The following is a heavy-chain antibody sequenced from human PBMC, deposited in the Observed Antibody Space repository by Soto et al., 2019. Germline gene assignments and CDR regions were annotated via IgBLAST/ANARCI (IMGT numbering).Heavy chain of an antibody. CDR3: AKDSSSWSSSSWYSGRSYYDYCMDV. J-gene: IGHJ6*02. V-gene: IGHV3-30*18. CDR2: ISYDGSNK. Sequence: QVQLVESGGGVVQPGRSLRLSCAASGFTFSSYGMHWVRQAPGKGLEWVAVISYDGSNKYYADSVKGRFTISRDNSKNTLYLEMNSLRAEDTAVYYCAKDSSSWSSSSWYSGRSYYDYCMDVWGQGSTVTVSS. D-gene: IGHD6-13*01. CDR1: GFTFSSYG.